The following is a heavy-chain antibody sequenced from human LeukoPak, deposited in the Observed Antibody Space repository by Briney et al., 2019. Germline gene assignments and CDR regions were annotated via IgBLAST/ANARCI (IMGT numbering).Heavy chain of an antibody. CDR1: GFTFSSYW. J-gene: IGHJ4*02. CDR2: IKQDGSEK. V-gene: IGHV3-7*01. D-gene: IGHD2-15*01. CDR3: ARVADCSGGSCYSGVVYFDY. Sequence: GGSLRLSCSAAGFTFSSYWMSWVRQAPGKGLEWVANIKQDGSEKYYVDSVKGRFTISRDNAKNSLYLQMNSLRAEDTAVYYCARVADCSGGSCYSGVVYFDYWGQGTLVTVSS.